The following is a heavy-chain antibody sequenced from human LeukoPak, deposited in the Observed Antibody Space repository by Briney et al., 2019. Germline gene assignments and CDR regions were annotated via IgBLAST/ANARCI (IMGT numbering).Heavy chain of an antibody. V-gene: IGHV5-51*01. J-gene: IGHJ3*02. CDR3: ARHQSLLHYVDAFDI. D-gene: IGHD3-16*01. Sequence: GESLKISCKGCGYSYTSYWIPWMCQMPGKGLEWMGIIYPGDSDTRYSPSFQGQVTISADKSISTAYLQWSSLKSSDTAAFYCARHQSLLHYVDAFDIWGQGTMVTVSS. CDR1: GYSYTSYW. CDR2: IYPGDSDT.